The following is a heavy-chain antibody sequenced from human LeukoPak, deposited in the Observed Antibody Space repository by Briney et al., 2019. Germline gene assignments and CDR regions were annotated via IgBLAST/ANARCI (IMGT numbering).Heavy chain of an antibody. J-gene: IGHJ4*02. CDR2: ISSSSSWI. CDR3: ARDAYDILTGIRFDY. Sequence: GGSLRLSCAASGFTFSSYSMNWVRQAQGKGKEWVSAISSSSSWISYADSVKGRLTISRENARTSLYLQMNSLRAEDTAVYYCARDAYDILTGIRFDYWGQGTLVTVSS. CDR1: GFTFSSYS. V-gene: IGHV3-21*01. D-gene: IGHD3-9*01.